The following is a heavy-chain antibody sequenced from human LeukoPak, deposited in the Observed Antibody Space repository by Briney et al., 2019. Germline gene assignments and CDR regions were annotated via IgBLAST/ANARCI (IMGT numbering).Heavy chain of an antibody. V-gene: IGHV1-18*01. CDR2: ISAYNGNT. D-gene: IGHD4-17*01. J-gene: IGHJ3*02. CDR3: ARNGDSGALDI. CDR1: GYTFITYG. Sequence: ASVNVSCKASGYTFITYGLSWVRQAPGQGLEWMGWISAYNGNTNIAQKFQGRVTMTTDTSTSTVYMELRSLRSDDTAVYYCARNGDSGALDIWGQGTMVTVSS.